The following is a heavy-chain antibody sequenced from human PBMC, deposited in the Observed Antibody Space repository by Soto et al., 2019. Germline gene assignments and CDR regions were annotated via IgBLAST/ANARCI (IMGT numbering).Heavy chain of an antibody. CDR1: GFTFDDYA. CDR3: AKDIVGIAVAGPWGYDMDV. D-gene: IGHD6-19*01. V-gene: IGHV3-9*01. J-gene: IGHJ6*02. Sequence: EVQLVESGGGLVQPGRSLRLSCAASGFTFDDYAMHWVRQAPGKGLEWVSGISWNSGSIGYAGSVKGRFTISRDNAKNSLYLQMNSLRAEDTALYYCAKDIVGIAVAGPWGYDMDVWGQGTTVTVSS. CDR2: ISWNSGSI.